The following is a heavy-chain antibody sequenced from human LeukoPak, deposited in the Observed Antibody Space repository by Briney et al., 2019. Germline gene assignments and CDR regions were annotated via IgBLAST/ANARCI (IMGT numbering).Heavy chain of an antibody. Sequence: ASVKVSCKSSGYTFNGYYIHWVRQAPGQGLEWMGWINPNSGGTNYAQKFQGRVTMTRDTSISTAYMELSRLRSDDTAVYYCARDREGYYDILTGYYGVGAFDIWGQGTMVTVSS. CDR1: GYTFNGYY. J-gene: IGHJ3*02. D-gene: IGHD3-9*01. V-gene: IGHV1-2*02. CDR2: INPNSGGT. CDR3: ARDREGYYDILTGYYGVGAFDI.